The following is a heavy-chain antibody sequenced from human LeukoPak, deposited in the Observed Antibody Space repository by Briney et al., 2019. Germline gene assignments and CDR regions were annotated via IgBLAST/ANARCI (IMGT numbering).Heavy chain of an antibody. J-gene: IGHJ4*02. CDR1: GGSISSYY. CDR3: ARNDNYCSVSILD. D-gene: IGHD3-10*01. Sequence: TSETLSLTCTVSGGSISSYYWSWIRQPPGKGLEWIGYIYYSGSTNYNPSLKSRVTISVDTSKNQFSLKLSPVTAADTAVYCCARNDNYCSVSILDWGQGTLVTVSS. CDR2: IYYSGST. V-gene: IGHV4-59*01.